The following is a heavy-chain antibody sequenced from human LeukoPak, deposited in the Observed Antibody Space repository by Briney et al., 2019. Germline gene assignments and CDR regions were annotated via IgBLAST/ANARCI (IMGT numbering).Heavy chain of an antibody. Sequence: PSETLSLTCTVSGGSISSGSYYWSWIRQPAGKGLEWIGRIYTSGSTNYNPSLKSRVTISVDTSKNQFSLKLSSVTAADTAVYYCARDGDGGSSDAFDIWGQGTMVTVSS. CDR1: GGSISSGSYY. J-gene: IGHJ3*02. D-gene: IGHD6-13*01. V-gene: IGHV4-61*02. CDR2: IYTSGST. CDR3: ARDGDGGSSDAFDI.